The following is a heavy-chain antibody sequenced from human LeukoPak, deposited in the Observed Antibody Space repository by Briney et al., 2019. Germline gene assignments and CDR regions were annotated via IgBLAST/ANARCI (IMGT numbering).Heavy chain of an antibody. Sequence: SETLSLTCAVYGGSFSGYYWRWIRQPPGKGLEWIGEINHSGSTNYNPSLKSRVTISVDTSKNQFSLKLSSVTAADTAVYYCARVLRRYSYDAFDIWGQGTMVTVSS. V-gene: IGHV4-34*01. D-gene: IGHD5-18*01. J-gene: IGHJ3*02. CDR3: ARVLRRYSYDAFDI. CDR1: GGSFSGYY. CDR2: INHSGST.